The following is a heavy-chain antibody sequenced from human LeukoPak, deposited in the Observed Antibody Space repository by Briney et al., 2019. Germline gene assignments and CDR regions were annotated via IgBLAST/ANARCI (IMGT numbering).Heavy chain of an antibody. J-gene: IGHJ6*02. Sequence: GGSLRLSCAASGFTFSSYAMSWVRQAPGKGLEWVSGISGSGHSTYYADSVKGHFTISRDNSKNTLYLQMNSLRAEDTAVYYCAKDISAPEGIYYYGMDVWGQGTTVTVSS. CDR3: AKDISAPEGIYYYGMDV. D-gene: IGHD6-13*01. CDR2: ISGSGHST. CDR1: GFTFSSYA. V-gene: IGHV3-23*01.